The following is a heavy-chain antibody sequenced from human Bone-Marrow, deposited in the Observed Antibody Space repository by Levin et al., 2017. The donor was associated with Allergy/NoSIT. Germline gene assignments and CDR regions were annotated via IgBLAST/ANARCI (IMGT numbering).Heavy chain of an antibody. CDR3: AGDISSSNVGVDYYYGVDV. CDR2: VYYSGST. V-gene: IGHV4-59*01. J-gene: IGHJ6*02. Sequence: SETLSLTCTVSGGSISSYLWSWIRQSPGKGLEWIGYVYYSGSTNYNPSLKSRVTISIDASKNQFSLKLSSVTPADTAVYFCAGDISSSNVGVDYYYGVDVWGQGTTVTVSS. CDR1: GGSISSYL. D-gene: IGHD6-13*01.